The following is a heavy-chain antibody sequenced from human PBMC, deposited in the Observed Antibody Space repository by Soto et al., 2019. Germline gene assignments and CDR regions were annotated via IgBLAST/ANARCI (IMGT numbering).Heavy chain of an antibody. CDR3: AKRNLVVRPPFDY. Sequence: EVQLLESGGGLVQPGGSLRLSCAASGFTFSSYAMSWVRQAPGKGLEWVSTISGSGGGIYYADSVKGRFTISRDNSKNTLDVQMNSLRAEDTAVYYCAKRNLVVRPPFDYWGQGTLVTVAS. D-gene: IGHD2-15*01. CDR1: GFTFSSYA. CDR2: ISGSGGGI. V-gene: IGHV3-23*01. J-gene: IGHJ4*02.